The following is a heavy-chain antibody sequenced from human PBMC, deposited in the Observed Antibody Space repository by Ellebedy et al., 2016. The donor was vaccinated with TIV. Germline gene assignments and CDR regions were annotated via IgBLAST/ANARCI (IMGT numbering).Heavy chain of an antibody. CDR3: ARARIVGATGPLDY. V-gene: IGHV4-34*01. CDR1: GGSFSGYY. J-gene: IGHJ4*02. CDR2: INHSGST. Sequence: MPSETLSLTCAVYGGSFSGYYWSWIRQPPGKGLEWIGEINHSGSTNYNPSLKSRVTISVDTSKNQFSLKLSSVTAADTAVYYCARARIVGATGPLDYWGQGTLVTVSS. D-gene: IGHD1-26*01.